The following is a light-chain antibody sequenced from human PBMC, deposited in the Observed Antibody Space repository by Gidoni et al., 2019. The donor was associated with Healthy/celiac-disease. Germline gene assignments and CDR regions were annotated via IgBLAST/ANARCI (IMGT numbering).Light chain of an antibody. CDR3: LQDYNYPRT. Sequence: AIQMTQSPSSLSASVGDRVTITCRASQGIRNDLGWYQQKPGKAPKLLIYASSSLRSGVPSRFSGSGSGTDFTLTISSLQPEDFATYYCLQDYNYPRTFGQGTKVEIK. CDR1: QGIRND. CDR2: ASS. V-gene: IGKV1-6*01. J-gene: IGKJ1*01.